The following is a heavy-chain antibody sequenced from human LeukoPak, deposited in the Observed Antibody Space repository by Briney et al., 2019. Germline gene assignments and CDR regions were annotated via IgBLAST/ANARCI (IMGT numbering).Heavy chain of an antibody. CDR1: GGSISNYF. J-gene: IGHJ4*02. D-gene: IGHD4-23*01. CDR2: VYYSGAT. Sequence: SETLSLTCSVSGGSISNYFLTWIRQPPGKGLEWIGYVYYSGATNYNPSLKSRLTISVDTSKNQFSLDLSSVTAADTAIYYCASQIGYGGSSEPRGFEYVGPGTLVGVSS. V-gene: IGHV4-59*08. CDR3: ASQIGYGGSSEPRGFEY.